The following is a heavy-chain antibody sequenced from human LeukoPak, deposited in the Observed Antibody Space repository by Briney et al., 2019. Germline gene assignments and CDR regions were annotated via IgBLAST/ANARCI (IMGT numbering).Heavy chain of an antibody. Sequence: SVKVSCKASGGTFSSYAISWVRQAPGQGLEWMGGIIPIFGTANYAQKFQGRVTMTRNTSISTAYMELSSLRSEDTAVYYCARKFCSGGSCPVDYWGQGTLVTVSS. V-gene: IGHV1-69*05. D-gene: IGHD2-15*01. J-gene: IGHJ4*02. CDR3: ARKFCSGGSCPVDY. CDR1: GGTFSSYA. CDR2: IIPIFGTA.